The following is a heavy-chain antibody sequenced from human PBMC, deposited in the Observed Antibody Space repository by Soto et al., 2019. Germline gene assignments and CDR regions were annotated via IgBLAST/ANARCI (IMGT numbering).Heavy chain of an antibody. Sequence: GGSLRLSCAASGFTFSSYAMSWVRQAPGKGLEWVSAISGSGGSTYYADSVKGRFTISRDNSKNTLYLQMNSLRAEDTAVYYCAKSGPERITIFGVVSVSSYYFDYWGQGTLVTVSS. CDR2: ISGSGGST. CDR3: AKSGPERITIFGVVSVSSYYFDY. J-gene: IGHJ4*02. D-gene: IGHD3-3*01. CDR1: GFTFSSYA. V-gene: IGHV3-23*01.